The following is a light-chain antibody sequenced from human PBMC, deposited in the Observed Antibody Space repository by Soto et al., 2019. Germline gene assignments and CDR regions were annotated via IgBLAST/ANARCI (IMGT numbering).Light chain of an antibody. CDR1: QSVTSRC. J-gene: IGKJ1*01. Sequence: EGVLKQSPGTVSLSPRERATLSCRASQSVTSRCLAWYQQKPGQATRLLIYAASSRATGIPDRFSGSGSGTDFSLTITRLEPEDFAVYYCQQYGSSLTWTFGQGTKVEIK. CDR2: AAS. V-gene: IGKV3-20*01. CDR3: QQYGSSLTWT.